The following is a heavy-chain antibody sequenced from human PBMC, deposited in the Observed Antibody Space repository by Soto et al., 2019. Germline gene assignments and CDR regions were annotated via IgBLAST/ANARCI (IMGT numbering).Heavy chain of an antibody. V-gene: IGHV3-21*04. CDR2: ISAGSAFT. CDR1: GFPFSAFA. Sequence: EVQLVQSGGGLVRPGESLRLSCVVSGFPFSAFAVNWVRQGPGKGLHWVASISAGSAFTSLADSVRGRFTVSRDNARNSLFLQMDNLKADGAGIYYRGIYPAAHCCGDCRITAWGQGATVTVSS. J-gene: IGHJ1*01. D-gene: IGHD2-21*02. CDR3: GIYPAAHCCGDCRITA.